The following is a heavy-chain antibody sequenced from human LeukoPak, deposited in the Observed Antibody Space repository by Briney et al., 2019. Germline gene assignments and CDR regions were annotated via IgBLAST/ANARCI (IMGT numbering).Heavy chain of an antibody. CDR2: IRYDSSNN. J-gene: IGHJ6*03. D-gene: IGHD3-10*01. Sequence: GGSLRLSCAASGFTFSDFGMHWVRQAPGRGLEWVAFIRYDSSNNFYADSVKGRFTISRDNSKNTLSLQMNSLGPEDTGVYYCAKAGYFGSGSDFFYHYYMDVWGNGTTVIISS. CDR1: GFTFSDFG. V-gene: IGHV3-30*02. CDR3: AKAGYFGSGSDFFYHYYMDV.